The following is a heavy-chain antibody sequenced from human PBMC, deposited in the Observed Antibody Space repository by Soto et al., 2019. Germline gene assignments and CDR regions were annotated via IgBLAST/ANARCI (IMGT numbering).Heavy chain of an antibody. J-gene: IGHJ6*02. Sequence: QVQLVQSGAEVKKPGSSVKVSCKASGGTFSTYTISWVRQAPGQGLEWMGRIIPILGIANYAQKFQGRVTITADKSTSTAYMELSSLRSEDTAVYYSARVDGSTSTYGMDVWGQGTTVTVSS. CDR3: ARVDGSTSTYGMDV. CDR2: IIPILGIA. CDR1: GGTFSTYT. V-gene: IGHV1-69*02. D-gene: IGHD2-2*03.